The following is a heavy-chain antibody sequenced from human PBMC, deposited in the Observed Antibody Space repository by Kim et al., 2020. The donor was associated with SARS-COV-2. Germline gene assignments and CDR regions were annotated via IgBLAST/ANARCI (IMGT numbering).Heavy chain of an antibody. CDR1: GFTFTSYG. J-gene: IGHJ4*02. V-gene: IGHV3-23*01. D-gene: IGHD5-12*01. CDR2: LSGSGSST. Sequence: GGSLRLSCAASGFTFTSYGMSWVRQAPGKGLEWVSSLSGSGSSTFYADSVKGRFTISRDNSKNTLYLQMNSLRAEDTAVYYCAKLGIGGFVYMDYWGQG. CDR3: AKLGIGGFVYMDY.